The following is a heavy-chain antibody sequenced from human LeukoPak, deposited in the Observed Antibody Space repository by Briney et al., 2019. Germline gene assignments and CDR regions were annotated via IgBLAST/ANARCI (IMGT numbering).Heavy chain of an antibody. CDR2: IKQDGSEK. D-gene: IGHD2-2*01. J-gene: IGHJ5*01. V-gene: IGHV3-7*05. CDR1: GFTFSSYW. Sequence: GGSLRLSCAASGFTFSSYWMSWVRQAPGKGLEWVANIKQDGSEKYYVDSVKGRFTISRDNAKNSLYPQMNSLRVEDTAVYYCARGAGYCSSTGCYGSDWFDSWGQGALVTVSS. CDR3: ARGAGYCSSTGCYGSDWFDS.